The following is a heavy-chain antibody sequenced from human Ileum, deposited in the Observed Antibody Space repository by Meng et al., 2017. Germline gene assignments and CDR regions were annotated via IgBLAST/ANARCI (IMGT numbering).Heavy chain of an antibody. CDR1: GGSISSTTYY. Sequence: SETLSLTCSVSGGSISSTTYYWSWIRQPAGKGLEWIGRIYASGNINYNPSLKSRVTISLDTPKNQFSLQLNSVTAADTAIYYCARQVTGTTPYYFDYWGHGLLVTVSS. D-gene: IGHD1-20*01. CDR2: IYASGNI. V-gene: IGHV4-61*02. CDR3: ARQVTGTTPYYFDY. J-gene: IGHJ4*01.